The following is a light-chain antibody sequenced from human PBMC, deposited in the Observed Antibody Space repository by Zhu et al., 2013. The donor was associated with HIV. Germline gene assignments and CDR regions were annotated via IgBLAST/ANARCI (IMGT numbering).Light chain of an antibody. V-gene: IGLV3-19*01. CDR2: GKN. Sequence: SSELTQDPAVSVALGQTVRITCQGDSLRNYYASWYRQKPGQAPLLVIYGKNNRPSGIPDRFSGSKSGTSASLAISGLRSEDEADYYCAAWDDNLSGRPWVFGGGTKVTVL. CDR3: AAWDDNLSGRPWV. CDR1: SLRNYY. J-gene: IGLJ3*02.